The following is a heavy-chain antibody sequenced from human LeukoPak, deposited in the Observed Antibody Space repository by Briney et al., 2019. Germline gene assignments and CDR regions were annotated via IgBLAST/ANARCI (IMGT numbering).Heavy chain of an antibody. J-gene: IGHJ4*02. CDR1: GGSFSGYY. CDR2: INHSGST. Sequence: SETLSLTCAVYGGSFSGYYWSWIRQPPGKGLEWIGEINHSGSTNYNPSLKSRVTISVDTSKNQFSLKLSSVTAADTAVYYCARDRRTDFDYWGQGTLVTVSS. CDR3: ARDRRTDFDY. V-gene: IGHV4-34*01.